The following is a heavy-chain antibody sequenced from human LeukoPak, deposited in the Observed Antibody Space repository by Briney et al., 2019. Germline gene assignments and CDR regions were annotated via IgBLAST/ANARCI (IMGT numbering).Heavy chain of an antibody. Sequence: GGSLRLSCAASGFTFSSCAMHWVRQAPGKGLEWVAVISYDGSNKYYADSVKGRFTISRDNSKNTLYLQMNSLRAEDTAVYYCARQYYYGSGSYYPAYWGQGTLVTVSS. V-gene: IGHV3-30*01. CDR1: GFTFSSCA. CDR2: ISYDGSNK. D-gene: IGHD3-10*01. J-gene: IGHJ4*02. CDR3: ARQYYYGSGSYYPAY.